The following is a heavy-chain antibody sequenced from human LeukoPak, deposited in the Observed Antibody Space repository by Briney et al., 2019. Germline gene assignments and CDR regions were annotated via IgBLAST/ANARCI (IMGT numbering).Heavy chain of an antibody. CDR3: ARDKAIVGATQFDY. V-gene: IGHV3-74*01. J-gene: IGHJ4*02. Sequence: VESLRLSCAASGFTFSSYWMHWVRQAPGKGLVWVSRINSDGSSTSYADSVKGRFTISRDNAKNTLYLQMNSLRAEDTAVYYCARDKAIVGATQFDYWGQGTLVTVSS. CDR2: INSDGSST. CDR1: GFTFSSYW. D-gene: IGHD1-26*01.